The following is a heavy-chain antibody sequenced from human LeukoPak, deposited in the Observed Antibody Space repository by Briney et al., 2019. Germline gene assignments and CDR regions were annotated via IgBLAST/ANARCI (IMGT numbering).Heavy chain of an antibody. CDR1: GFTFTSSA. CDR3: AADGNDILTGYYPY. V-gene: IGHV1-58*01. D-gene: IGHD3-9*01. CDR2: IVFGSGNT. Sequence: SVKVSCKASGFTFTSSAVQWVRQARGQRLEWIGWIVFGSGNTNYAQKFQERVTITRDMSTNTAYMELSSLRSEDTAVYYCAADGNDILTGYYPYWGQGTLVTVSS. J-gene: IGHJ4*02.